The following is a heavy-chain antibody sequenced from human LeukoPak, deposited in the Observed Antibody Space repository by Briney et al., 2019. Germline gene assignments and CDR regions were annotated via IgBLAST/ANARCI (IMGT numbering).Heavy chain of an antibody. CDR3: ARDFGYSYGHFDY. V-gene: IGHV3-21*01. J-gene: IGHJ4*02. CDR2: ISSSSSYI. Sequence: GGSLRLSCAASGFTFSSYSMNWVRQAPGKGLEWVSSISSSSSYIYYADSVKGRFTISRDNAKNSLYLQMNSLRAEDTAVYYCARDFGYSYGHFDYWGQGTLVTVSS. D-gene: IGHD5-18*01. CDR1: GFTFSSYS.